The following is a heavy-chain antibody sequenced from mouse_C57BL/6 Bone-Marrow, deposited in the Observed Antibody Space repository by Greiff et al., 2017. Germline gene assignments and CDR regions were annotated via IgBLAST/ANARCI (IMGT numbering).Heavy chain of an antibody. CDR2: IDPSDSYT. J-gene: IGHJ3*01. CDR1: GYTFTSYW. CDR3: ARKGSFAY. Sequence: VQLQQPGAELVRPGTSVKLSCKASGYTFTSYWMHWVKQRPGQGLEWIGVIDPSDSYTNYNQKFKGKATLTVDTSSSTAYMQLSSLTSEDSAVYYWARKGSFAYGGQGTLVTVSA. V-gene: IGHV1-59*01.